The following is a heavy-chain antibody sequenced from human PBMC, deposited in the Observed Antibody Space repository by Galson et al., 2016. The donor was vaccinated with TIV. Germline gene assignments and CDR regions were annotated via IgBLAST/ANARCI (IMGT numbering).Heavy chain of an antibody. CDR2: MSPSNGNT. CDR3: AREHYYDSSGYSFDV. J-gene: IGHJ4*02. Sequence: SVKVSCKASGYTFTSFDISWIRQAPGQGLEWMGGMSPSNGNTGYAEKFRGRITMTRHPSTTTVYMQLSGLKSEDTVVYYCAREHYYDSSGYSFDVWGQGTLVTVSS. D-gene: IGHD3-22*01. V-gene: IGHV1-8*01. CDR1: GYTFTSFD.